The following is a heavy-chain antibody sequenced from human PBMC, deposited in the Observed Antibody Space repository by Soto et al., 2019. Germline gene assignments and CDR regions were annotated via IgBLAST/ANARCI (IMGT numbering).Heavy chain of an antibody. CDR2: IYYSGST. D-gene: IGHD6-6*01. CDR3: ARVARAVSSYYYYYMDV. V-gene: IGHV4-59*01. J-gene: IGHJ6*03. Sequence: SETLSLTCTVSGGSISSYYWSWIRQPPGKGLEWIGDIYYSGSTNYNPSLKSRVTISVDTSKNQFSLKLSSVTAADTAVYYCARVARAVSSYYYYYMDVWGKGTTVTVSS. CDR1: GGSISSYY.